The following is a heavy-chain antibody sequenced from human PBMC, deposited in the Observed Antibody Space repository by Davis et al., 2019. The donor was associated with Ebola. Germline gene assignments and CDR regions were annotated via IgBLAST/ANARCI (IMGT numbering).Heavy chain of an antibody. CDR2: ISGSGGST. D-gene: IGHD5-12*01. J-gene: IGHJ3*02. V-gene: IGHV3-23*01. CDR1: GFTFSSYA. Sequence: PGGSLRLSCAASGFTFSSYAMSWVRQAPGKGLEWVSAISGSGGSTYYADSVKGRFTISRDNSKNTLYLQMNSLRAEDTAVYYCAKDTHIVAPQRGGAFDIWGQGTMVTVSS. CDR3: AKDTHIVAPQRGGAFDI.